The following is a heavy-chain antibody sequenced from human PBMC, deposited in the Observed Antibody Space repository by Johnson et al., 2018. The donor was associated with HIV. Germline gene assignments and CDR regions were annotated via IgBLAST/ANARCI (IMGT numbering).Heavy chain of an antibody. CDR1: GFTFSNYG. J-gene: IGHJ3*02. CDR2: ISFAGVKK. D-gene: IGHD3-22*01. Sequence: QVQLVESGGGVVQPGRSLRLSCAASGFTFSNYGMAWVRQAPGKGLEWVTVISFAGVKKHYADSVKGRFTISRDNSKGTLYLQMDGLRPEDTALYYWAREGDSSGYWGRFDAFDIWGQGTMVTVSS. CDR3: AREGDSSGYWGRFDAFDI. V-gene: IGHV3-30*03.